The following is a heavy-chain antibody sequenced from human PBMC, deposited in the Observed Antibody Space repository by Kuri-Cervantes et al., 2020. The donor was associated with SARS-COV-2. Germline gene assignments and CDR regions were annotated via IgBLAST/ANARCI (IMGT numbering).Heavy chain of an antibody. CDR3: ARLIIGCSSTSCYADWGWFDP. CDR2: IDPSDSYT. J-gene: IGHJ5*02. CDR1: GYSFTSYW. V-gene: IGHV5-10-1*04. Sequence: GESLKISCKGSGYSFTSYWISWVRQMPGKGLEWMGRIDPSDSYTNYSPSFQGQVTISADKSISTAYLQWSSLKASDTAMYYCARLIIGCSSTSCYADWGWFDPWGQGTLVTVSS. D-gene: IGHD2-2*01.